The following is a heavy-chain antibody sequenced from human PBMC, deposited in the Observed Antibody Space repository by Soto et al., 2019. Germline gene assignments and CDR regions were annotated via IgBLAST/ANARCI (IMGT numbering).Heavy chain of an antibody. CDR2: IEQDGGET. D-gene: IGHD3-10*01. CDR1: GFTFSNYY. CDR3: ARARGANRLDY. V-gene: IGHV3-7*05. J-gene: IGHJ4*02. Sequence: GGSLRLSCAAFGFTFSNYYMSWVRQAPGKGLEWVANIEQDGGETYYVDSVKGRFTISRDNAKNSLYLQRNSLRAEDTAVYYCARARGANRLDYWGQGTLVTVSS.